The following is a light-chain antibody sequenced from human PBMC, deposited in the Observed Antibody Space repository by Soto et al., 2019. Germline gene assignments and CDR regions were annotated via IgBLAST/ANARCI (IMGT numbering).Light chain of an antibody. CDR2: AAS. V-gene: IGKV1-9*01. CDR3: QQVESYPST. CDR1: QGISSF. Sequence: IHRSHSPSILSASVLYRVTITFLASQGISSFLAWYQQKPGKAPKLLIYAASSFQSGVPSRFSGSGFGTDFTLTITSLQPEDFATYYCQQVESYPSTFGGGTKVDI. J-gene: IGKJ4*01.